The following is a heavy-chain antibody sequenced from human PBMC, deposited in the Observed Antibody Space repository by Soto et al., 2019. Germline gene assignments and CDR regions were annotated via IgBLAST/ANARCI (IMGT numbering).Heavy chain of an antibody. Sequence: QVQLVQSGAEVKKPGSSVKVSCKASGGTFSSYAISWVXXXPXXGLEWMGGIIPIFGTANYAQKFQGRVXXTXXXXXXXXXXXXXXXRSEDTAVYYCARSRAYYYDSSGYDSVFDYWGQGTLVTVSS. D-gene: IGHD3-22*01. CDR2: IIPIFGTA. CDR1: GGTFSSYA. J-gene: IGHJ4*02. V-gene: IGHV1-69*01. CDR3: ARSRAYYYDSSGYDSVFDY.